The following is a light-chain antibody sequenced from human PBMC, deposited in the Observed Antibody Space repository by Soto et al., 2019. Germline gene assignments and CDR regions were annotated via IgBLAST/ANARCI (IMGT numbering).Light chain of an antibody. CDR1: NSDIGSYDF. V-gene: IGLV2-14*01. CDR3: SSYTTRSTLVV. J-gene: IGLJ2*01. CDR2: EVS. Sequence: QSALTQPASVSGSPGQSITLSCTGSNSDIGSYDFVSWYQQHPGKAPKFMIYEVSNRPSGVSNRFSGSKSGNTASLTISGLQAEDEAYYYCSSYTTRSTLVVFGGGTKLTVL.